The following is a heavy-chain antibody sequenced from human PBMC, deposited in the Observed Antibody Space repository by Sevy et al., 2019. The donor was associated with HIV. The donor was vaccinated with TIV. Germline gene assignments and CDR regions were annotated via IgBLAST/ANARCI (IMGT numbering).Heavy chain of an antibody. D-gene: IGHD5-18*01. J-gene: IGHJ4*02. Sequence: GGSLRLSCAASGFTFSVYWMSWVRQAPGKGLEWVATMKEDGSDKDYVDSVKGRFTISRDNAKNSRYLQMNSLRAEDTAVYYCVRGGGGGYSYSLDCWGQGTLVTVSS. CDR2: MKEDGSDK. CDR3: VRGGGGGYSYSLDC. V-gene: IGHV3-7*04. CDR1: GFTFSVYW.